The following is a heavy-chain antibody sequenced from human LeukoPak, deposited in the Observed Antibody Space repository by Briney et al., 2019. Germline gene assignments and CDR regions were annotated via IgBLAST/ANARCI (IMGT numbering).Heavy chain of an antibody. J-gene: IGHJ4*02. D-gene: IGHD3-16*02. CDR3: VCGGYRSFAY. CDR2: ISSSGGTI. V-gene: IGHV3-11*01. CDR1: GFTFSDNY. Sequence: AGGSLRLSCAASGFTFSDNYVNWIRQAPGKGLEWVSYISSSGGTIYYADSVKGRFTISRDNPKNSLYLQMNSLRAEDTAVYYCVCGGYRSFAYWGQGTLVTVSS.